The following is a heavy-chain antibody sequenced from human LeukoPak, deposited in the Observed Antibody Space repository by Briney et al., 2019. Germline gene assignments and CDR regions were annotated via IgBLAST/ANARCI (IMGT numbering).Heavy chain of an antibody. Sequence: PSETLSLTCTVSGYSISSGYYWGWIRQPPGKGLEWIGEINHSGSTNYNPSLKSRVTISVDTSKNQFSLKLSSVTAADTAVYYCARDRIAVAGGIDYWGQGTLVTVSS. CDR2: INHSGST. D-gene: IGHD6-19*01. CDR1: GYSISSGYY. CDR3: ARDRIAVAGGIDY. J-gene: IGHJ4*02. V-gene: IGHV4-38-2*02.